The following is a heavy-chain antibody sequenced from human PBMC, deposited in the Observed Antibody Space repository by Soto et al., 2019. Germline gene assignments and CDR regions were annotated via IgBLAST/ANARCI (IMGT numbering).Heavy chain of an antibody. CDR3: ARHTEDDYYYGMDV. Sequence: PSETLSLTCTVSGGSISSSSYYWGWIRQPPGKGLEWIGSIYYSGSTYYNPSLKSRVTISVDTSKNQFSLKLSSVTAADTAVYYCARHTEDDYYYGMDVWGQGTTVTVSS. J-gene: IGHJ6*02. CDR2: IYYSGST. V-gene: IGHV4-39*01. CDR1: GGSISSSSYY.